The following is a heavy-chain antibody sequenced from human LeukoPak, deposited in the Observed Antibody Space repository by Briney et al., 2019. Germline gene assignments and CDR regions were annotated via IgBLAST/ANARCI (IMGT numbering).Heavy chain of an antibody. V-gene: IGHV3-53*01. D-gene: IGHD6-19*01. CDR1: GFTVSSNY. J-gene: IGHJ4*02. Sequence: GGSLRLSCAASGFTVSSNYMSWVRQAPGKGLEWVSVIYSGGSTYYADSVKGRFTISRDNSKNTLYLQMNRLRAEDTAVYYWARGIVVAGTNYFDYWGQGTLVTVSS. CDR3: ARGIVVAGTNYFDY. CDR2: IYSGGST.